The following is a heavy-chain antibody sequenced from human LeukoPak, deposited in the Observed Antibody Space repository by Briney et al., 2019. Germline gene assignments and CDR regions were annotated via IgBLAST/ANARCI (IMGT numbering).Heavy chain of an antibody. D-gene: IGHD2-15*01. CDR3: AKGETGYSPYYMDV. V-gene: IGHV3-43D*03. CDR2: ITWDGGSA. Sequence: PGGSLRLSCAASGFTFDDYAMHWVRQSPEKGLEWVSLITWDGGSAYYADSVKGRFTISRDNSKDCLYLQMNSLRAEDTALYYCAKGETGYSPYYMDVWGKGTTVTVSS. J-gene: IGHJ6*03. CDR1: GFTFDDYA.